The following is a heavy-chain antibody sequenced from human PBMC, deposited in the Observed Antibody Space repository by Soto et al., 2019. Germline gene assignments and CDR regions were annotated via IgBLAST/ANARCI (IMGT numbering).Heavy chain of an antibody. CDR3: ARTLWFGELSPLYYYGMDV. D-gene: IGHD3-10*01. CDR1: GGFVSSGSYY. CDR2: MSHSGGT. Sequence: SETLSLTCAVYGGFVSSGSYYWSWIRQPPGKGLEWIGEMSHSGGTHFNPSLKSRVTISVDKSKNQFSLKLSSVTAADTAVYYCARTLWFGELSPLYYYGMDVWGQGTTVTVSS. V-gene: IGHV4-61*01. J-gene: IGHJ6*02.